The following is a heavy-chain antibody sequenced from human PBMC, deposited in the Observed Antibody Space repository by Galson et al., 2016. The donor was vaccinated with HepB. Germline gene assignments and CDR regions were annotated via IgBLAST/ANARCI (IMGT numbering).Heavy chain of an antibody. CDR2: ISGSGGRT. V-gene: IGHV3-NL1*01. CDR1: GFTFSTYG. J-gene: IGHJ4*02. Sequence: SLRLSCAASGFTFSTYGMHWVRQAPGKGLEWVSAISGSGGRTYYADSVKGRFSISRDNTRDTLYLQMNSLRAEDTAVYYCATEAPILAPTLDYWGQGTLVTVSS. D-gene: IGHD2/OR15-2a*01. CDR3: ATEAPILAPTLDY.